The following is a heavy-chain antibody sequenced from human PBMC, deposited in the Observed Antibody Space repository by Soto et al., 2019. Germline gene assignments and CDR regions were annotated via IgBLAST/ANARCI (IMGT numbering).Heavy chain of an antibody. CDR1: GFTFGSYG. CDR2: ISYDGSNK. D-gene: IGHD2-21*01. Sequence: PGGSLRLSCAASGFTFGSYGMHWVRQAPGKGLEWVAVISYDGSNKYYADSVEGRFTISRDNSKNTLYLQMNSLRAEDTAVYYCAKDVPAESPRANRDLLAYWGQ. CDR3: AKDVPAESPRANRDLLAY. J-gene: IGHJ4*02. V-gene: IGHV3-30*18.